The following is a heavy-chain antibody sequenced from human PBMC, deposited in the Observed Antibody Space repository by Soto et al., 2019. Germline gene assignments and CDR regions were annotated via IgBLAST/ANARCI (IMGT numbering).Heavy chain of an antibody. J-gene: IGHJ4*02. CDR3: ARDGYYYDSSGYYPD. V-gene: IGHV4-59*01. Sequence: QVQLQESGPGLVKPSETLSLTCTVSGGSISSYYWSWIRQPPGKGLEWIGYIYYSGSTNYNPSLKSRVTISVDTSKNQFPLKLSSVTAADTAVYYCARDGYYYDSSGYYPDWGQGTLVTVSS. D-gene: IGHD3-22*01. CDR2: IYYSGST. CDR1: GGSISSYY.